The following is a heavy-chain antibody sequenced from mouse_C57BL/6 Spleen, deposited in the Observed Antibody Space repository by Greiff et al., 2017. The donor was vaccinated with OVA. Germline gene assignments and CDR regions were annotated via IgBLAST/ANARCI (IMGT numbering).Heavy chain of an antibody. Sequence: EVKLQESGPGLVKPSQSLSLTCSVTGYSITSGYYWNWIRQFPGNKLEWMGYISYDGSNNYNPSLKNRISITRDTSKNQFFLKLNSVTTEDTATYYCARGGYGSPLSYWGQGTTLTVSS. CDR1: GYSITSGYY. CDR3: ARGGYGSPLSY. V-gene: IGHV3-6*01. D-gene: IGHD1-1*01. CDR2: ISYDGSN. J-gene: IGHJ2*01.